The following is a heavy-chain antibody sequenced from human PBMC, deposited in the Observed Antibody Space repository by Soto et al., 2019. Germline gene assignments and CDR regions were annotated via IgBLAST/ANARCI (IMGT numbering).Heavy chain of an antibody. J-gene: IGHJ5*01. CDR2: IYHSGST. D-gene: IGHD4-17*01. CDR1: GYSISIGYY. V-gene: IGHV4-38-2*02. Sequence: SETLSLTCAVSGYSISIGYYWVWIRQPPGKGLEWIGSIYHSGSTYYNPSLKSRVTISVDTSKNQFSLKLSSVTAADTAVYYCARDPKTTVINNWFDPWGQGTLVTVSS. CDR3: ARDPKTTVINNWFDP.